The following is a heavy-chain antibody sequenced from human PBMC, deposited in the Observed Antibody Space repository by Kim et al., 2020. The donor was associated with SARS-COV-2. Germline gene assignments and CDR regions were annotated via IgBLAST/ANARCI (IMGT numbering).Heavy chain of an antibody. CDR3: GSSSWYGGFDY. J-gene: IGHJ4*02. CDR2: INHSGST. D-gene: IGHD6-13*01. CDR1: GGSFSGYY. V-gene: IGHV4-34*01. Sequence: SETLSLTCAVYGGSFSGYYWSWIRQPPGKGLEWIGEINHSGSTNYNPSLKSRVTISVDTSKNQFSLKLSSVTAADTAVYYCGSSSWYGGFDYWGQGTLVT.